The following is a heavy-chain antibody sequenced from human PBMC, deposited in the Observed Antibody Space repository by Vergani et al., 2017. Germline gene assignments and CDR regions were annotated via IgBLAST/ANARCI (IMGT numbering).Heavy chain of an antibody. CDR2: ISGSGGST. D-gene: IGHD3-16*02. CDR1: GFTFSSYA. CDR3: AKDQAMITFGGVIVNLAY. V-gene: IGHV3-23*04. J-gene: IGHJ4*02. Sequence: EVQLVASGGGLVQPGGSLRLSCAASGFTFSSYAMSWVRQAPGKGLEWVSAISGSGGSTYYADSVKGRFTIARDNSKNTLYLQMNSLRAEDTAVYYCAKDQAMITFGGVIVNLAYWGQGTLVTVSS.